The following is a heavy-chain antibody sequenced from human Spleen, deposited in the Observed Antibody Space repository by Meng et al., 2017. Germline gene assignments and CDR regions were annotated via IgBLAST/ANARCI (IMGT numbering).Heavy chain of an antibody. Sequence: GESLKISCAASGFTFSSYWMSWVRQAPGKGLEWVANIKQDGSEKYYVDSVKGRFTISGDNAKNSLYLQMNSLRAEDTAVYYCARDGTYYYDSSGYCDYWGQGTLVTVSS. CDR2: IKQDGSEK. CDR1: GFTFSSYW. CDR3: ARDGTYYYDSSGYCDY. J-gene: IGHJ4*02. V-gene: IGHV3-7*01. D-gene: IGHD3-22*01.